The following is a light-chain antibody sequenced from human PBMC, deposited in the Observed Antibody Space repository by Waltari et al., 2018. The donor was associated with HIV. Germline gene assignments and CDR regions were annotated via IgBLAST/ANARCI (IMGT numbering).Light chain of an antibody. CDR2: GAS. J-gene: IGKJ3*01. V-gene: IGKV3-15*01. CDR3: QQYNSWPLT. Sequence: EIVMTQSPVTLSVSSGARVTLSCRASHSVSSNLAWYQQKPGQAPRLLVYGASTRATGIPARFSGSGSGTEFTLTISSLQSEDFAAYYCQQYNSWPLTFGPGTKVNI. CDR1: HSVSSN.